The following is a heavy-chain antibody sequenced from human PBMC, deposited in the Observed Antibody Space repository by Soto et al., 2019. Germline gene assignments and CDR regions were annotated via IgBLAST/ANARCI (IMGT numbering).Heavy chain of an antibody. J-gene: IGHJ6*02. CDR1: GFTFSSYG. V-gene: IGHV3-30*18. D-gene: IGHD2-15*01. CDR2: ISYDGSNK. Sequence: QVQLVESGGGVVQPGRSLRLSCAASGFTFSSYGMHWVRQAPGKGLEWVAVISYDGSNKYYADSVKGRFTISRDNSKNTLYLQMNSLRAEDTAVYYCAKDLRYCSGGSCYNGGYYYYGMDVWGQGTTVTVSS. CDR3: AKDLRYCSGGSCYNGGYYYYGMDV.